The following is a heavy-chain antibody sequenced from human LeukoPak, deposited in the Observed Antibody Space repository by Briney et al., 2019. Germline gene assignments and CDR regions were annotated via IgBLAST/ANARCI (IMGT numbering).Heavy chain of an antibody. V-gene: IGHV3-30*02. CDR1: GFTFSSYG. Sequence: PGGSLRLSCAASGFTFSSYGMHWVRQAPGRGLEWVAFIRYDGSNKYYADSVKGRFTISRDNSKNTLYLQVNSLRAEDTAVYYCAKDLIWGIRSFDDWGQVTLVTVSS. D-gene: IGHD7-27*01. CDR3: AKDLIWGIRSFDD. J-gene: IGHJ4*02. CDR2: IRYDGSNK.